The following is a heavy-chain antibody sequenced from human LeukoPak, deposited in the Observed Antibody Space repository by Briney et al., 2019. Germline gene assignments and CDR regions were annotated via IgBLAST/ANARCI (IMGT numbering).Heavy chain of an antibody. CDR2: ISGSGGST. D-gene: IGHD3-22*01. CDR3: AKRKAGGYYYGSSGYGAFDI. CDR1: GFTFSSYA. V-gene: IGHV3-23*01. Sequence: GGSLRLSCAASGFTFSSYAMSWVRQAPGKGLEWVSAISGSGGSTYYADSVKGRFTISRDNSKNTLYLQMNSLRAEDTAVYYCAKRKAGGYYYGSSGYGAFDIWGQGTMVTVSS. J-gene: IGHJ3*02.